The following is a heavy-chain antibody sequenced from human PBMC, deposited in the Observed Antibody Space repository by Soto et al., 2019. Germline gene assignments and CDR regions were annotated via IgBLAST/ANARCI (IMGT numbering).Heavy chain of an antibody. Sequence: GGSLRLSCAASGFTFSNAWMSWVRQAPGKGLEWVGRIKSKTDGGTTDYAAPVKGRFTISRDDSKNTLYLQMNSLKTEDTAVYYCTTAVVTLEWYFDLWGRGTLVTVSS. J-gene: IGHJ2*01. CDR3: TTAVVTLEWYFDL. V-gene: IGHV3-15*01. CDR2: IKSKTDGGTT. CDR1: GFTFSNAW. D-gene: IGHD2-21*02.